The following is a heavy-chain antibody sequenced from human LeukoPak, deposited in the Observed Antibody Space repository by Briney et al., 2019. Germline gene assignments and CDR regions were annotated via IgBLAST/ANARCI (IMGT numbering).Heavy chain of an antibody. CDR2: IYYSGST. V-gene: IGHV4-61*01. J-gene: IGHJ6*03. CDR1: GYSISSGYY. Sequence: SETLSLTCTVSGYSISSGYYWSWIRQPPGKGLEWIGYIYYSGSTNYNPSLKSRVTISVDTSKNQFSLKLSSVTAADTAVYYCARYYYYYYYMDVWGKGTTVTISS. CDR3: ARYYYYYYYMDV.